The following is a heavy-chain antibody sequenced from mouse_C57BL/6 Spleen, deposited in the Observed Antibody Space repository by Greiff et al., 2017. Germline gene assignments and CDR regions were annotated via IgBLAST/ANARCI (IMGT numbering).Heavy chain of an antibody. Sequence: EVKLQESGPGLVKPSQSLSLTCSVTGYSITSGYYWNWIRQFPGNKLEWMGYIRYDGSNNYNPSLKKRISITRDTAKNQFFLKLKSVTTEETATYDCARDSPFADWGQGTLVTVSA. V-gene: IGHV3-6*01. CDR1: GYSITSGYY. J-gene: IGHJ3*01. CDR2: IRYDGSN. CDR3: ARDSPFAD. D-gene: IGHD6-1*01.